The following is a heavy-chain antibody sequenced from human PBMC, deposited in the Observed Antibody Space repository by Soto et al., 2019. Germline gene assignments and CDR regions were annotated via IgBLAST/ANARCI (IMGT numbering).Heavy chain of an antibody. CDR3: ARDHNNFWSGYYDY. D-gene: IGHD3-3*01. CDR1: GGSINDYY. CDR2: IYYTGVT. V-gene: IGHV4-59*01. Sequence: QVQLHESGPGLVKPSETLSLTCTVSGGSINDYYWNWIRQPPGKGLEWIGYIYYTGVTSYNPSLRGRVKISVDTAKNQFSLTLNSVTAADTAFYYCARDHNNFWSGYYDYWGQGSLVTVSS. J-gene: IGHJ4*02.